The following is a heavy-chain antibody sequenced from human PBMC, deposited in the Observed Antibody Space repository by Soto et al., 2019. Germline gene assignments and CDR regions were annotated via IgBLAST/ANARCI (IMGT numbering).Heavy chain of an antibody. V-gene: IGHV1-8*01. D-gene: IGHD3-3*01. Sequence: ASVKVSCKPSGYTFTEFDINWVRQAPGQGLEWMGWMNTNTGNTGYAQKFQGRVTMTRDTSISTAYMELRRLRSEDTAVYYCARVVRFFGGHAGYWGQGTLVTVSS. CDR2: MNTNTGNT. J-gene: IGHJ4*02. CDR1: GYTFTEFD. CDR3: ARVVRFFGGHAGY.